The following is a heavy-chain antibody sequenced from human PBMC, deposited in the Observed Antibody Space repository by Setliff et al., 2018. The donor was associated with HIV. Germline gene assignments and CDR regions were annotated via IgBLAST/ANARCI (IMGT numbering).Heavy chain of an antibody. D-gene: IGHD6-19*01. J-gene: IGHJ4*01. CDR2: IIPAFGTA. CDR1: GGTFSSYA. Sequence: ASVKVSCKTSGGTFSSYAVSWVRQAPGQGLEWMGGIIPAFGTANYAQKFQGRVTITTDESTSTAYMELSGLRSEDTAVYCCARDGLLVAGIRFDYWGQGTLVTSPQ. CDR3: ARDGLLVAGIRFDY. V-gene: IGHV1-69*05.